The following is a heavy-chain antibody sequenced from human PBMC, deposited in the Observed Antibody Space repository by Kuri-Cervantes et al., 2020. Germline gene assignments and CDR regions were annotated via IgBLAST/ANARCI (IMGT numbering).Heavy chain of an antibody. V-gene: IGHV1-18*04. J-gene: IGHJ5*02. D-gene: IGHD3-10*01. CDR3: ARQFEGSGPFDP. CDR2: IIAYNGDT. Sequence: ASVKVSCKASGYTFTSYDISWVLQAPGQGLEWLGWIIAYNGDTKYAQKPQGRVTMTTDTSTKTAYMELRSLRSDDTAVYYCARQFEGSGPFDPWGQGTLVTVSS. CDR1: GYTFTSYD.